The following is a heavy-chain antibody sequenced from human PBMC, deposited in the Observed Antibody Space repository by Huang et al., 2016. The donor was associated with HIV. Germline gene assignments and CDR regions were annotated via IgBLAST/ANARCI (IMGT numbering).Heavy chain of an antibody. CDR3: AKIPPLHANLATSGPGPVDY. CDR2: IRADGSNK. Sequence: QVQLVESGGGVVQPGGSLRLSCAASGFTFATYGMHWVRQAPGKGLEWVAFIRADGSNKYYADSVKGRFTSSRDNSKNTLFLQMNSLRPEDTALYYCAKIPPLHANLATSGPGPVDYWGQGTLVTVSS. J-gene: IGHJ4*02. V-gene: IGHV3-30*02. D-gene: IGHD6-13*01. CDR1: GFTFATYG.